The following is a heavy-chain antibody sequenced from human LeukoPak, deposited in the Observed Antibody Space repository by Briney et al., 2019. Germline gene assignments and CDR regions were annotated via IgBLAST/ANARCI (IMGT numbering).Heavy chain of an antibody. J-gene: IGHJ3*02. CDR1: GFTFSSYG. Sequence: GGSLRLSCAASGFTFSSYGMSWVRQAPGKGLEWVSAISGSGGSTYYADSVKGRFTISRDNSKNTLYLQMNSLRAEDTAVYYCAKISSRSGYFDWLLHAFDIWGQGTMVTVSS. CDR3: AKISSRSGYFDWLLHAFDI. V-gene: IGHV3-23*01. CDR2: ISGSGGST. D-gene: IGHD3-9*01.